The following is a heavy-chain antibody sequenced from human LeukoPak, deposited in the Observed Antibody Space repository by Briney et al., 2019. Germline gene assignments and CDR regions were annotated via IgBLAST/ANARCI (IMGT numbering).Heavy chain of an antibody. V-gene: IGHV3-30*03. Sequence: GGSLRLSCAASGFTFSSHGMNWVRQAPGKGLEWVAVISYDGSNKYYADSVKGRFTISRDNSKNTLYLQMNSLRAEDTAVYYCARDRGEWESHMDVWGKGTTVTVSS. CDR1: GFTFSSHG. CDR3: ARDRGEWESHMDV. CDR2: ISYDGSNK. D-gene: IGHD1-26*01. J-gene: IGHJ6*03.